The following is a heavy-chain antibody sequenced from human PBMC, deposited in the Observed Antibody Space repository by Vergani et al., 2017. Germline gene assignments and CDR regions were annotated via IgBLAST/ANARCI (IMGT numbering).Heavy chain of an antibody. CDR2: VDPEDGET. D-gene: IGHD3-9*01. V-gene: IGHV1-24*01. Sequence: QVQLVQSGAEVKKPGASVKVSCKVSGYTLTELSMHWVRQAPGKGLEWVGGVDPEDGETIYAQKFTGRVTMTEDTXTGTAYVRLSSVRAEDTAVYYCAGDRLTGYYYYGGMDVWGQGTTVTVSS. CDR1: GYTLTELS. CDR3: AGDRLTGYYYYGGMDV. J-gene: IGHJ6*02.